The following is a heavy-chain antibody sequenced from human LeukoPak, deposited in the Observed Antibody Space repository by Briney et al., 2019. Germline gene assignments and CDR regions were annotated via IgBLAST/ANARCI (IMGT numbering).Heavy chain of an antibody. Sequence: SETLSLTCNVSGGSISPYYWSWIRQAPGKGLEWIGYLNYNEDTDYNPSLKSRVTISLDTSKTQFSLKLSSVTAADTAIYFCARRTVLIATRDYYYYGMDVWGQGTTVTVSS. CDR1: GGSISPYY. V-gene: IGHV4-59*08. CDR2: LNYNEDT. D-gene: IGHD2-15*01. J-gene: IGHJ6*02. CDR3: ARRTVLIATRDYYYYGMDV.